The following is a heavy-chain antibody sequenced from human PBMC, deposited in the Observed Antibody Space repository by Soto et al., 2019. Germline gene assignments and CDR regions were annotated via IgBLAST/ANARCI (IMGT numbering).Heavy chain of an antibody. CDR1: GGSFSGYY. CDR2: INHSGST. CDR3: ARGSPNCTNGVCYVTN. J-gene: IGHJ4*02. V-gene: IGHV4-34*01. D-gene: IGHD2-8*01. Sequence: QVQLQQWGAGLLKPSETLSLTCAVYGGSFSGYYWSWIRQPPGKGLEWIGEINHSGSTNYNPSLKSRVTKSVDTSKNQFSLKLSSVTAADTAVYYCARGSPNCTNGVCYVTNWGQGTLVTVSS.